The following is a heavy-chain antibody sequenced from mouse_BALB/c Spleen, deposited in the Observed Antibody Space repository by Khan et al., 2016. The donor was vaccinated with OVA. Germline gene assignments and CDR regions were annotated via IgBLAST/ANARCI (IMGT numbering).Heavy chain of an antibody. CDR3: ARQPYYHYNVMDY. V-gene: IGHV2-6-1*01. CDR2: MWSDGSA. J-gene: IGHJ4*01. CDR1: GFSLTNYG. Sequence: VQLQESGPGLVAPSQSLSITCTISGFSLTNYGVHWVRQPPGKGLEWLVLMWSDGSATYNSALKSRLTIIMDNSKSQVFLKMHSLQTDDTAMYFCARQPYYHYNVMDYWGQGTSVTVSS. D-gene: IGHD2-10*01.